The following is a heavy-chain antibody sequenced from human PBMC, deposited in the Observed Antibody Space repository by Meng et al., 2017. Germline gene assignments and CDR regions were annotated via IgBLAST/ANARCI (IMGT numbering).Heavy chain of an antibody. D-gene: IGHD6-19*01. CDR1: GFSVTTSY. Sequence: VELAEPVGGLFRPGGSLGLSCTASGFSVTTSYMSWVRQAPGKGLEWVSVIYSGGSTYYADSVKGRFSISRDNSKNTLYLQMNSLRAEDTAVYFCARDSSSGWYHNYWGQGTLVTVSS. CDR2: IYSGGST. J-gene: IGHJ4*02. CDR3: ARDSSSGWYHNY. V-gene: IGHV3-53*01.